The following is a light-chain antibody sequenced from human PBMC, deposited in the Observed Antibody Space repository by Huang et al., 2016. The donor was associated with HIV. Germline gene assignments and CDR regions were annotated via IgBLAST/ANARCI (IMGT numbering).Light chain of an antibody. CDR3: LQRSNWAPIT. CDR2: DAS. CDR1: QSVSSY. V-gene: IGKV3-11*01. J-gene: IGKJ4*01. Sequence: DIVLTPSPATLSLSPGEKATLSCRASQSVSSYLAWYQQKPGQAPRLLIYDASNRATGSPARFSGSGSGTDVTLTISSLEPEDFAVYYCLQRSNWAPITFGGGTKVEIK.